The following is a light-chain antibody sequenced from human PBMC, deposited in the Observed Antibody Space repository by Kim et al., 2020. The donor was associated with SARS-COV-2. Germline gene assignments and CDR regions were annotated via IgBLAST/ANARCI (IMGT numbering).Light chain of an antibody. J-gene: IGKJ4*01. V-gene: IGKV3-15*01. Sequence: EIVMTQSPVTLSVSPGERATLSCRASQSVSSNLAWYQQKPGQAPRLLIYGASTRATGIPARFSGSGSGTEFTLTIGSLQSEDFAVYYCQQYNNWLTFGGGTKVDIK. CDR1: QSVSSN. CDR3: QQYNNWLT. CDR2: GAS.